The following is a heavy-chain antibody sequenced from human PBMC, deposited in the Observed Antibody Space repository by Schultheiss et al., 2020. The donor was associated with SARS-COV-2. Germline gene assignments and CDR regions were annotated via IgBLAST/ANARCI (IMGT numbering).Heavy chain of an antibody. CDR2: ISYDGSDT. CDR1: GFTFNIYA. V-gene: IGHV3-30*04. CDR3: AKEVHNYGFHGLDV. J-gene: IGHJ6*02. D-gene: IGHD3-10*01. Sequence: VGSLRLSCAASGFTFNIYAMHWVRQAPGKGLEWVAVISYDGSDTYHADSVKGRFTISRDNSKNTLLLQMSSLRAEDTAVYYCAKEVHNYGFHGLDVWGRGTTVTVSS.